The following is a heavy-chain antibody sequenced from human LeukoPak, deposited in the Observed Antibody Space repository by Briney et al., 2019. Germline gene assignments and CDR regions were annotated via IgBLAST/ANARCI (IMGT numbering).Heavy chain of an antibody. CDR3: AGVLGVRDLAYFDY. Sequence: GGSLILSCAASGFTFNTYWMHWVRQAPGKGLVWVSRIRSDGSSTSYADSVRGRFTISRDNAKNTLYLQMNSLRAEDTAVYYCAGVLGVRDLAYFDYWGHGTLVTVFS. J-gene: IGHJ4*01. V-gene: IGHV3-74*01. D-gene: IGHD3-10*01. CDR1: GFTFNTYW. CDR2: IRSDGSST.